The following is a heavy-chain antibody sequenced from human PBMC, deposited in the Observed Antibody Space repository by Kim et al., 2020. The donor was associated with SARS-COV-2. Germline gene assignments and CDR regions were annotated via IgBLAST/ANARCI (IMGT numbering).Heavy chain of an antibody. CDR3: ARGPWVRLCGLDFYY. Sequence: GGSLRLSCVASGFTFSDFGMHWVRQAPGKGPEWVALISHDGSHTNYADSVKGRSIISRDNFKGTLYLEMTSLGPDDTAVYSCARGPWVRLCGLDFYYWG. D-gene: IGHD3-3*01. CDR2: ISHDGSHT. CDR1: GFTFSDFG. J-gene: IGHJ4*01. V-gene: IGHV3-30*03.